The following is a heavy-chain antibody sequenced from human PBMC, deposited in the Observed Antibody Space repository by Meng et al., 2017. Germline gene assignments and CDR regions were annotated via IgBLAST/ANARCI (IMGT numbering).Heavy chain of an antibody. Sequence: QLVESGGGVVQLGRSLRLSCAASGFTFSSYAMHWVRQAPGKGLEWVAVISYDGSNKYYADSVKGRFTISRDNSKNTLYLQMNSLRAEDTAVYYCARVGMADPPDWGQGTLVTVSS. CDR1: GFTFSSYA. J-gene: IGHJ4*02. V-gene: IGHV3-30*01. CDR3: ARVGMADPPD. CDR2: ISYDGSNK. D-gene: IGHD5-24*01.